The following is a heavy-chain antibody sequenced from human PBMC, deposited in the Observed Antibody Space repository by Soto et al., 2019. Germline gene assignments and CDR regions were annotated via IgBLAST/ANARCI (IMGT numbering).Heavy chain of an antibody. CDR1: GFTFSSYA. CDR3: AREDYGSGSLDY. Sequence: GGSLRLSCAASGFTFSSYAMHWVRQAPGKGLEYVSAISSNGGSTYYAESVKGRFTISRDNSKNTLYLQMGSLRAEDMAVYYCAREDYGSGSLDYWGQGTLVTVSS. V-gene: IGHV3-64*02. CDR2: ISSNGGST. J-gene: IGHJ4*02. D-gene: IGHD3-10*01.